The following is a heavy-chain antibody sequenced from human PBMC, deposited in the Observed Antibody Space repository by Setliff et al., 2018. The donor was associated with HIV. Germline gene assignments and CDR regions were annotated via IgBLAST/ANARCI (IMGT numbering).Heavy chain of an antibody. D-gene: IGHD3-9*01. CDR3: AKSFEASDVFDI. J-gene: IGHJ3*02. CDR1: GFTFSSYS. Sequence: SLRLSCAASGFTFSSYSMNWVRQAPGKGLEWVSSISSNSSYIYYADSVQGRFTISRDNSKKMLYLQMNSLRAEDTAVYYCAKSFEASDVFDIWGQGTVVTVSS. CDR2: ISSNSSYI. V-gene: IGHV3-21*01.